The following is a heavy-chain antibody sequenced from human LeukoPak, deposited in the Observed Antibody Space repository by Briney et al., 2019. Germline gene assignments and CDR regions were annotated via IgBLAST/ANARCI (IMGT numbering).Heavy chain of an antibody. D-gene: IGHD1-1*01. CDR2: ISHSGGT. J-gene: IGHJ4*02. Sequence: SETLSPTCAVSGASISSSNWWSWVRPPPGKGLEWIGEISHSGGTNYNPSLESRVTMSVDKSKNQFSLELSSVTAADTAVYFCARVPGTTPFDYWGQGTLVTVSS. CDR3: ARVPGTTPFDY. V-gene: IGHV4-4*02. CDR1: GASISSSNW.